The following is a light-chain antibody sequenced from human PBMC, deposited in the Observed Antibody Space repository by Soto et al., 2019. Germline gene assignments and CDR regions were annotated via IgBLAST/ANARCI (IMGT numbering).Light chain of an antibody. CDR1: QSISSW. CDR3: QQYNSYSWT. J-gene: IGKJ1*01. V-gene: IGKV1-5*03. Sequence: DIQMTQSPSTLSASVGVTVTITCRASQSISSWLAWYQQKPGKAPKLLIYKASSLESGVPSRFSGSGSGTEFTLTISSLQPDDFATYYCQQYNSYSWTFGQGTKVDIK. CDR2: KAS.